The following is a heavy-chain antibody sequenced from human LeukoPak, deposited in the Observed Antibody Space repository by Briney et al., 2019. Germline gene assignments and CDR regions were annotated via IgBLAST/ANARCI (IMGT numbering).Heavy chain of an antibody. CDR1: GFTFGSYA. J-gene: IGHJ4*02. D-gene: IGHD6-19*01. V-gene: IGHV3-23*01. CDR2: INGNGDNT. Sequence: GGSLRLSCAASGFTFGSYAMSWVRQAPGRGLEWVPCINGNGDNTYYADSVKGRFTVSRDNSKNTLYLQMNSLRADDTAVYYCAKVDSSGWYGGDYFDHWGQGTLVTVST. CDR3: AKVDSSGWYGGDYFDH.